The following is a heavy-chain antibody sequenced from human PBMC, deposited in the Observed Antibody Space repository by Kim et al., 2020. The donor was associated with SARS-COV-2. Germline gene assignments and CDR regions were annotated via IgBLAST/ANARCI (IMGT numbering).Heavy chain of an antibody. J-gene: IGHJ4*02. CDR1: GFTFSSYG. CDR3: ANLGYCSGGSCFNY. V-gene: IGHV3-30*18. Sequence: GGSLRLSCAASGFTFSSYGMHWVRQAPGKGLEWVAVISYDGSNKYYADSVKGRFTISRDNSKNTLYLQMNSLRAEDTAVYYCANLGYCSGGSCFNYWGQGTLVTVSS. CDR2: ISYDGSNK. D-gene: IGHD2-15*01.